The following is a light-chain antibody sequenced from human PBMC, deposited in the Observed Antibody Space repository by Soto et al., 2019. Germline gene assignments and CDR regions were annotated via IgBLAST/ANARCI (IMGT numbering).Light chain of an antibody. V-gene: IGLV2-8*01. J-gene: IGLJ1*01. CDR3: SSYAGSYRV. CDR2: EVS. CDR1: SSDVGGYNY. Sequence: QSALTQPPSASGSPGKSVSISCTGTSSDVGGYNYVSWYQQHPGKAPKLMIYEVSKRPSGVPDRFSGSKSGNTASLTVSGLQAEDEADYYCSSYAGSYRVFGTGTKVTVL.